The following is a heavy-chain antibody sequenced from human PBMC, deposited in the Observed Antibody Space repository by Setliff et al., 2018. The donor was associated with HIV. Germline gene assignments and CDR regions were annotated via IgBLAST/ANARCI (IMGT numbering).Heavy chain of an antibody. CDR2: IYTSGST. Sequence: PSETLSLTCTVSGGSISSYSWSWIRQPPGKGLEWIGHIYTSGSTNYNPSLKSRVTISVDTSENQFSLKLTSVTAADTAMYFCARDATSEGYMDVWGIGTTVTVSS. V-gene: IGHV4-4*08. CDR1: GGSISSYS. J-gene: IGHJ6*03. CDR3: ARDATSEGYMDV.